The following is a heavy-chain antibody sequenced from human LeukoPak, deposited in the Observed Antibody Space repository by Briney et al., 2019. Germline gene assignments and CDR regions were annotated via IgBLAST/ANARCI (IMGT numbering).Heavy chain of an antibody. CDR1: GGSISSYY. V-gene: IGHV4-59*01. CDR3: ATGAPGIAAAGDSYLAY. J-gene: IGHJ4*02. D-gene: IGHD6-13*01. Sequence: SETLSLTCTVSGGSISSYYWSWIRQPPGKGLEWIGYMYYRGNTNYDPSLKSRVTISIDTPNNQFSLKLSSVTAADPAVYYCATGAPGIAAAGDSYLAYGAQGTRATVPP. CDR2: MYYRGNT.